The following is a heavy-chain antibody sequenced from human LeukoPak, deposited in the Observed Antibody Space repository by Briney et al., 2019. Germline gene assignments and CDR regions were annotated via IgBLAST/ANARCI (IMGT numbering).Heavy chain of an antibody. CDR2: IYYSGST. D-gene: IGHD5-12*01. CDR1: GGSVSSYY. J-gene: IGHJ4*02. Sequence: PSETLSLTCTASGGSVSSYYWSWIRQPPGKGLEWIGYIYYSGSTNYNPSLKSRVTTLVDTSKNQFSLKLTSVTAADTAVYYCARGPSVAAHLDYWGQGTLVTVSS. V-gene: IGHV4-59*02. CDR3: ARGPSVAAHLDY.